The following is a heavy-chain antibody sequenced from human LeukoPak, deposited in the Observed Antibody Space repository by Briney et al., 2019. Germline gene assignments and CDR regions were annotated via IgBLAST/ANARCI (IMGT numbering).Heavy chain of an antibody. V-gene: IGHV3-30*02. J-gene: IGHJ1*01. Sequence: GGSLRLSCAASGFTLSTYWMNWVRQAPGKGLEWVAFIRYGGSNKYYADSVKGRFTISRDNSKNTLYLQMNSLRAEDTAVYYCAKDFYYDSSGYIEYFQHWGQGTLVTVSS. CDR1: GFTLSTYW. CDR3: AKDFYYDSSGYIEYFQH. D-gene: IGHD3-22*01. CDR2: IRYGGSNK.